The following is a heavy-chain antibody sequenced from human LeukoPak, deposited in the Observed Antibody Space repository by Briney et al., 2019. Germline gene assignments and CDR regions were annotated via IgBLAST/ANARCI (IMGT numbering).Heavy chain of an antibody. CDR2: ISSSSSYI. CDR1: GFTFSSYS. J-gene: IGHJ4*02. Sequence: GGSLRLSRAASGFTFSSYSMNWVRQAPGKGLEWVSSISSSSSYIYYADSVKGRFTISRDNAKNSLYLQMNSLRAEDTAVYYCARASPRGYFDYWGQGTLVTVSS. CDR3: ARASPRGYFDY. V-gene: IGHV3-21*06.